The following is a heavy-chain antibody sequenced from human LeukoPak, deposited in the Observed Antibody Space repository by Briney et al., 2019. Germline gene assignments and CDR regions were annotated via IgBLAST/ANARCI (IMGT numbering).Heavy chain of an antibody. D-gene: IGHD1-20*01. V-gene: IGHV3-66*01. J-gene: IGHJ4*02. Sequence: GGSLRLSCAASGFSFSIHSMSWVRQAPGKRLEWVSVIYSGGSTYYADSVKGRFTISRDNSKNTLYLQMNSLRAEDTAVYYCARGYNWNDHYFDYWGQGTLVTVSS. CDR3: ARGYNWNDHYFDY. CDR1: GFSFSIHS. CDR2: IYSGGST.